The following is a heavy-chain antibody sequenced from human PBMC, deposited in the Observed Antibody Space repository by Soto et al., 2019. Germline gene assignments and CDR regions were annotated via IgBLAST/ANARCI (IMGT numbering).Heavy chain of an antibody. J-gene: IGHJ4*02. CDR2: MNTNTGNT. Sequence: QVLLVQSGADVKKPGASVKVSCKTSGYTFTEFDINWVRQAPGQGLEWMGWMNTNTGNTGYAQKFQCRVTTTRATSISTAYMELRRLRSEDTAVYYCARVVRFFGGHAGYWGQGTLVTVSS. CDR3: ARVVRFFGGHAGY. CDR1: GYTFTEFD. V-gene: IGHV1-8*01. D-gene: IGHD3-3*01.